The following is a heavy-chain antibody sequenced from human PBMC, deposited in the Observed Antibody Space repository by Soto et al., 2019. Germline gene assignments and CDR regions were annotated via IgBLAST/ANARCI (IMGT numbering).Heavy chain of an antibody. CDR2: MNPNSGST. D-gene: IGHD3-10*01. CDR3: ARGGALLGGMDV. Sequence: ASVKVSCKASGYTFTSYDINWVRQATGQRLEWMGWMNPNSGSTGYAQKFQGRVTMTRNTSISTAYMELSSLRSEDTAVYYCARGGALLGGMDVWGQGTTVTVSS. J-gene: IGHJ6*02. CDR1: GYTFTSYD. V-gene: IGHV1-8*01.